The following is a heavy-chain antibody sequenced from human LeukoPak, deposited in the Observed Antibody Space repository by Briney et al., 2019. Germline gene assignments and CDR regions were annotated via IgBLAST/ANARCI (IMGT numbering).Heavy chain of an antibody. CDR3: ARELVDYDFWSGYYPKYYFDY. Sequence: PSETLSLTCAVYGGSFSGYYWSWIRQPPGKGLEWIGEINHSGSTNYNPSLTSRVTISVDTSKNQVSLKLSSVTAADTAVYYCARELVDYDFWSGYYPKYYFDYWGQGTLVTVSS. D-gene: IGHD3-3*01. CDR1: GGSFSGYY. V-gene: IGHV4-34*01. J-gene: IGHJ4*02. CDR2: INHSGST.